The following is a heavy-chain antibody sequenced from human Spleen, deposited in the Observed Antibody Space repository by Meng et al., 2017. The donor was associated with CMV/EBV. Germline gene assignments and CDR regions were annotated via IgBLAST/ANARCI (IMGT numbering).Heavy chain of an antibody. V-gene: IGHV3-23*03. CDR3: AKQGYSGYVPDY. J-gene: IGHJ4*02. CDR2: IYSGGSST. Sequence: CAACGFTFSSYAMSWVRQAPGKGLEWVSVIYSGGSSTYYADSVKGRFTISRDNSKNTLYLKMNSLRAEDTAVYYCAKQGYSGYVPDYWGQGTLVTVSS. CDR1: GFTFSSYA. D-gene: IGHD5-12*01.